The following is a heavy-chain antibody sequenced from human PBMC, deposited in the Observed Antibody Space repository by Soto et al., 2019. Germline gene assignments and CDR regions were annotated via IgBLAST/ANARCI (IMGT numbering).Heavy chain of an antibody. CDR1: GYTFTSYA. CDR2: INAGNGNT. V-gene: IGHV1-3*01. D-gene: IGHD1-26*01. CDR3: ARGGSPYWSFDL. J-gene: IGHJ2*01. Sequence: ASVKVSCKASGYTFTSYAMHWVRQAPGQRLEWMGWINAGNGNTKYSQKFQGRVTITRDTSASTAYMELSSLRSEDTAVYYCARGGSPYWSFDLWGPGTLAPVSS.